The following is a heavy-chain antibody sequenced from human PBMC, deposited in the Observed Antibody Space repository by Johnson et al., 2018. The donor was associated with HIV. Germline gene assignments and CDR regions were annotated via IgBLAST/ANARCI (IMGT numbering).Heavy chain of an antibody. CDR2: ISYDGSNK. J-gene: IGHJ3*02. V-gene: IGHV3-30-3*01. CDR1: GFIFSSYA. Sequence: QVQLVESGGGVVQPGRSLRLSCAASGFIFSSYAMHWVRQAPGKGLEWVALISYDGSNKYYADSVQGRFTISRDNSKNTLYLKMNTLRPEDPAVYYWARESGSKNKLGSVSARGGYAFDIWGQGTMVTVSS. D-gene: IGHD5-12*01. CDR3: ARESGSKNKLGSVSARGGYAFDI.